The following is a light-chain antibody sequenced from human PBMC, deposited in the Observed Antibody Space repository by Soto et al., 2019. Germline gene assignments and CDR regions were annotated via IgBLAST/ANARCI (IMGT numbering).Light chain of an antibody. Sequence: DPQRTQYHCSLAASVAGVALVGRRASQSIMRSLNWYQQKPGQAPRLLIYAASSLQSGVPSRFSGSGYGTDFTLTITSLQSEDFAIYYCQQSYSAPFTFGQGTRLEIK. CDR1: QSIMRS. CDR3: QQSYSAPFT. V-gene: IGKV1-39*01. CDR2: AAS. J-gene: IGKJ5*01.